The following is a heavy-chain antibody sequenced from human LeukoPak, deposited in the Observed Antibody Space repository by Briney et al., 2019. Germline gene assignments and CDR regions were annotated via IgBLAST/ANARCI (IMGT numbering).Heavy chain of an antibody. Sequence: GGSLRLSCVASGFTFSTYWMSWVRQAPGKGLEWVANIRQDGSEKYYVDSVKGRFTISRDNAKNSLHLQMNTLTDDDTAVYYCARVIDGALIDYWGQGTLVTVSS. CDR3: ARVIDGALIDY. D-gene: IGHD5-24*01. CDR1: GFTFSTYW. V-gene: IGHV3-7*01. J-gene: IGHJ4*02. CDR2: IRQDGSEK.